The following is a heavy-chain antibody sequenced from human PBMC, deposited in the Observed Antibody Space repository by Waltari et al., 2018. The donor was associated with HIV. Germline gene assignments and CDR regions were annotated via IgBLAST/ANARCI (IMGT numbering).Heavy chain of an antibody. CDR2: INENGSDKYN. D-gene: IGHD4-17*01. CDR1: GFRFSSSW. V-gene: IGHV3-7*01. J-gene: IGHJ3*02. CDR3: ARADYGDSYDAFDI. Sequence: EVLLVESGGGWVQRGGSLRVSCGASGFRFSSSWMSCVRHSPGKGLEWVALINENGSDKYNYYADFVRGRFTISRDNTKNLLYLEMNSLTAEDTAVYYCARADYGDSYDAFDIWGQGTTVTVSA.